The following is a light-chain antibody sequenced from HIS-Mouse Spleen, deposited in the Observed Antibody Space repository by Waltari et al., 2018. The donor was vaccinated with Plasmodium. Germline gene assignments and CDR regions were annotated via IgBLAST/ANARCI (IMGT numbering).Light chain of an antibody. CDR1: QRVSSSY. CDR3: QQYGSSPIT. Sequence: EIVLTQSPGTLSLSPGERATLSCRASQRVSSSYLAWYQQKPGQAPRLLILGASSMATGIPDRFSGSGSGTDFTLTISRLEPEDFAVYYCQQYGSSPITFGQGTRLEIK. J-gene: IGKJ5*01. V-gene: IGKV3-20*01. CDR2: GAS.